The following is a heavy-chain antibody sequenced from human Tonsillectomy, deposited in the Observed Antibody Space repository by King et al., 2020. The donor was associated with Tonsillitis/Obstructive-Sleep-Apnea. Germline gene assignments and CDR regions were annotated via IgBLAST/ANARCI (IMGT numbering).Heavy chain of an antibody. Sequence: QLQESGPGLVKPSETLSLTCTVSGGSISSSSYYWGWIRQPPGKGLEWIGSIYYSGSTYYNPSLKSRVTISVDTSKNQFSLKLSSVTAADTAVYYCAGHPRPDQAFDIWGQGTMVTVSS. CDR2: IYYSGST. CDR1: GGSISSSSYY. V-gene: IGHV4-39*01. J-gene: IGHJ3*02. CDR3: AGHPRPDQAFDI. D-gene: IGHD6-6*01.